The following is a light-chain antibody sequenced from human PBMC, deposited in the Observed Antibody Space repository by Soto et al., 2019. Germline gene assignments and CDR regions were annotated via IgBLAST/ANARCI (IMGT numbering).Light chain of an antibody. Sequence: QTVVTQPPSVSGAPGQRVTISCTGSSSNIVAGYDVHWYQQLPGTAPKLLSYCNSNRPSGVPDRFSGSKSGTSASLALTGLQAEDEADYYRQSYDSSLSVYVVFGGGTKLTVL. J-gene: IGLJ2*01. CDR1: SSNIVAGYD. CDR3: QSYDSSLSVYVV. CDR2: CNS. V-gene: IGLV1-40*01.